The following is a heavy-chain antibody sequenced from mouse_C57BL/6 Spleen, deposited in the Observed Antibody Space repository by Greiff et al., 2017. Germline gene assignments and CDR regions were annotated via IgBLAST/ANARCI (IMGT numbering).Heavy chain of an antibody. CDR3: ARSGTNWDGFAY. J-gene: IGHJ3*01. CDR2: IYPGDGDT. Sequence: VKLMESGPELVKPGASVKISCKASGYAFSSSWMNWVKQRPGKGLEWIGRIYPGDGDTNYNGKFKGKATLTADKSSSTAYMQLSSLTSEDSAVYFCARSGTNWDGFAYWGQGTLVTVSA. CDR1: GYAFSSSW. D-gene: IGHD4-1*01. V-gene: IGHV1-82*01.